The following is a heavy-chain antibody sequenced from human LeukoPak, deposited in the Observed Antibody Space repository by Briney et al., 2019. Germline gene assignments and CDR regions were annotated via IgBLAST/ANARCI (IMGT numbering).Heavy chain of an antibody. Sequence: PSETLSLTCTVSGGSISSSSYYWGWIRQPPGKGLEWIGSIYYSGSTYYNPSLKSRVTISVDTSKNQFSLKLSSVTAADTAVYYCARTITILQPAQDYWGQGTLVTVSS. D-gene: IGHD3-3*01. V-gene: IGHV4-39*01. CDR2: IYYSGST. CDR3: ARTITILQPAQDY. J-gene: IGHJ4*02. CDR1: GGSISSSSYY.